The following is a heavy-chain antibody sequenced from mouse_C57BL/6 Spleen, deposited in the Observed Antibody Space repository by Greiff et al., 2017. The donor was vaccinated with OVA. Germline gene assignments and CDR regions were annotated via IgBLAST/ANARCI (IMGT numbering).Heavy chain of an antibody. CDR3: ARHYGSSPYAMDY. CDR2: IWSGGST. V-gene: IGHV2-2*01. D-gene: IGHD1-1*01. J-gene: IGHJ4*01. CDR1: GFSLTSYG. Sequence: VQVVESGPGLVQPSQSLSITCTVSGFSLTSYGVHWVRQSPGKGLEWLGVIWSGGSTDYNAAFISRLSISKDNSKSQVFFKMNSLQADDTAIYYCARHYGSSPYAMDYWGQGTSVTVSS.